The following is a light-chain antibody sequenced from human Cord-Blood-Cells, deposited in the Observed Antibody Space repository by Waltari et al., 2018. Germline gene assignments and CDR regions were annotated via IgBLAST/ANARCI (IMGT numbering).Light chain of an antibody. CDR3: CSYAGSSTLV. CDR1: SSDAGSYNL. J-gene: IGLJ2*01. CDR2: EGS. V-gene: IGLV2-23*01. Sequence: QSALTQPASVSGSPGQSITNSCTGTSSDAGSYNLVSWYQQHPGKAPKLMIYEGSKRPSGVSNRFSGSKSGNTASLTISGLQAEDEADYYCCSYAGSSTLVFGGGTKLTVL.